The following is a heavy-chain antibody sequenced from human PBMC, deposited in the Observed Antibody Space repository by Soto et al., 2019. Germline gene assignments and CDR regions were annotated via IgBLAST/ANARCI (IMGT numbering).Heavy chain of an antibody. V-gene: IGHV1-18*04. CDR1: GYTFTSYG. D-gene: IGHD2-2*02. J-gene: IGHJ6*02. Sequence: ASVKVSCKASGYTFTSYGISWVRQAPGQGLEWMGWISAYNGNTNYAQKLQGRVTMTTDTSTSTAYMELRSLRSDDTAVYYCAISLGYCSSTSCYTSDYYYCGMDVWGQGTTVTVSS. CDR3: AISLGYCSSTSCYTSDYYYCGMDV. CDR2: ISAYNGNT.